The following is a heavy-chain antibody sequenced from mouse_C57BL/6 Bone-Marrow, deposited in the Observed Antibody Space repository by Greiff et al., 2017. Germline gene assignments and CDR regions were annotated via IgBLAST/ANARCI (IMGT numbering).Heavy chain of an antibody. D-gene: IGHD2-2*01. V-gene: IGHV5-17*01. CDR2: ISSGSSTI. CDR3: ARRDLWFYARDY. CDR1: GFTFSDYG. Sequence: EVKLLESGGGLVKPGGSLKLSCAASGFTFSDYGMHWVRQAPEKGLEWVAYISSGSSTIYYADTVKGRFTISRDNAKNTLFLQTTSLRSEDTAMYYCARRDLWFYARDYWGQGTSVTVSS. J-gene: IGHJ4*01.